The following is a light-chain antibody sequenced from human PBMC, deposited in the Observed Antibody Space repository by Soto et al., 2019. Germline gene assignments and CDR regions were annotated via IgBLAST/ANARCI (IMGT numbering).Light chain of an antibody. J-gene: IGKJ1*01. CDR2: KPS. CDR3: QHYNSYSDA. V-gene: IGKV1-5*03. Sequence: DIQMTQSPSTLSGSVGDRVTITCRASQTISSWLAWYQQKPGKAPKLLIYKPSTLKSGVPSRFSGSGSGTEFTLTISSLQPDDFATYYGQHYNSYSDAFGKGTKVDLK. CDR1: QTISSW.